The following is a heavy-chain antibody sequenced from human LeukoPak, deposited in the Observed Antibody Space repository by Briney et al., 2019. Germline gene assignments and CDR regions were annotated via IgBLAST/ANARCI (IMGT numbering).Heavy chain of an antibody. V-gene: IGHV1-24*01. J-gene: IGHJ4*02. D-gene: IGHD5-18*01. CDR3: ATSLEYSYGSDY. CDR1: GYTLTELS. Sequence: ASVKVSCKVSGYTLTELSMHWVRQAPGKGLEWMGGFDPEDGETIYAQKFQGRDTMTEDTSTDTAYMELSSLRSEDTAVYYCATSLEYSYGSDYWGQGTLVTVSS. CDR2: FDPEDGET.